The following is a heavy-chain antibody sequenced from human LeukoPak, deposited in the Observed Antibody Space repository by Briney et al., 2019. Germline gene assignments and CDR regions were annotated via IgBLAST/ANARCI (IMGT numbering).Heavy chain of an antibody. J-gene: IGHJ6*03. CDR1: GYTFTGYY. CDR2: MNPNSGNT. Sequence: ASVKVSCKASGYTFTGYYMHWVRQAPGQGLEWMGWMNPNSGNTGYAQKFQGRVTITRNTSISTAYMELSSLRSEDTAVYYCARADGLTVNQGYGYYYYMDVWGKGTTVTVSS. CDR3: ARADGLTVNQGYGYYYYMDV. V-gene: IGHV1-8*03. D-gene: IGHD4-17*01.